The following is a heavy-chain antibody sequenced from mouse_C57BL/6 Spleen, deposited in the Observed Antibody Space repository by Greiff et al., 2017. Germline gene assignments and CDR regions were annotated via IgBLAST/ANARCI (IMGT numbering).Heavy chain of an antibody. CDR2: IHPNSGST. D-gene: IGHD1-1*01. CDR3: ARIRSYAMDY. Sequence: QVHVKQPGAELVKPGASVKLSCKASGYTFTSYWMHWVKQRPGQGLEWIGMIHPNSGSTNYNEKFKSKATLTVDKSSSTAYMQLSSLTSEDSAVYYCARIRSYAMDYWGQGTSVTVSS. J-gene: IGHJ4*01. CDR1: GYTFTSYW. V-gene: IGHV1-64*01.